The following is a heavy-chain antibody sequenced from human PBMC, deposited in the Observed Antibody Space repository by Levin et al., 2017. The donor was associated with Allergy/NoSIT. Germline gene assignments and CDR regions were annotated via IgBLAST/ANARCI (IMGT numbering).Heavy chain of an antibody. CDR1: GYTLTELS. CDR2: FDPEDGET. D-gene: IGHD3-10*01. CDR3: ATGTYYYGSGSKTQNWFDP. V-gene: IGHV1-24*01. J-gene: IGHJ5*02. Sequence: GESLKISCKVSGYTLTELSMHWVRQAPGKGLEWMGGFDPEDGETIYAQKFQGRVTMTEDTSTDTAYMELSSLRSEDTAVYYCATGTYYYGSGSKTQNWFDPWGQGTLVTVSS.